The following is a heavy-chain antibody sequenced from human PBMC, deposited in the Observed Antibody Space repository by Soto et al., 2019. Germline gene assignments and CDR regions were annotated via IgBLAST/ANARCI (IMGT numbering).Heavy chain of an antibody. CDR1: GFTFSSYA. CDR3: ATRFARGGSGNYYYGMDV. D-gene: IGHD3-10*01. V-gene: IGHV3-23*01. J-gene: IGHJ6*02. CDR2: LSGSGGST. Sequence: EVQLLESGGGLVQPGGSLRLSCAASGFTFSSYAMSWVRQAPGKGLEWVSALSGSGGSTYYADSVKGRFTIPRTNSKNSLYLKWNSLTAEDSAVYYCATRFARGGSGNYYYGMDVWGQGTTVTVSS.